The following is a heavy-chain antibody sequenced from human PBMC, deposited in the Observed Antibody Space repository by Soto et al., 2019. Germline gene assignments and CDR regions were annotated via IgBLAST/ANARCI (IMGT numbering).Heavy chain of an antibody. D-gene: IGHD1-26*01. J-gene: IGHJ5*02. CDR3: ARGYTLPFDP. CDR1: GYTFTSYA. V-gene: IGHV1-3*01. Sequence: ASVKVSCKASGYTFTSYAMHLVRQAPVQILELIVWINAGNLNTKYSQKFQGRFTITMYTSAITSYIELSSLISEYTAVYYCARGYTLPFDPWGQGTLVTFSS. CDR2: INAGNLNT.